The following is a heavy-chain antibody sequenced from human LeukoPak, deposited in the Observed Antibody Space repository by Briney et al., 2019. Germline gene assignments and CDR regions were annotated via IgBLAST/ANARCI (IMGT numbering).Heavy chain of an antibody. CDR3: AKLDYGDYVDAFDI. Sequence: AGGSLRLSCAASGFTFSSYGMHWVRQAPGKGLEWVAVISYDGSNKYYADSVKGRFTISRDNSKNTLYLQMNSLRAEDTAVYYCAKLDYGDYVDAFDIWGQGTMDTVSS. CDR2: ISYDGSNK. CDR1: GFTFSSYG. J-gene: IGHJ3*02. D-gene: IGHD4-17*01. V-gene: IGHV3-30*18.